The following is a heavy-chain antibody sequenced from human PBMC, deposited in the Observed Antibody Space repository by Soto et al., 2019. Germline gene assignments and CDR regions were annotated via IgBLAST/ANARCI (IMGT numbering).Heavy chain of an antibody. D-gene: IGHD6-25*01. Sequence: QVQLQQWGAGLLKPSETLSLTCAVYGGSFSGYYWSWIRQPPGKGLEWIGEINHSGSTNYNPSLNGPVTISVDTSKNQFSLTLSSVTAADTAVYYCARRSAAGPWGQGTLVTVSS. CDR3: ARRSAAGP. J-gene: IGHJ5*02. CDR1: GGSFSGYY. CDR2: INHSGST. V-gene: IGHV4-34*01.